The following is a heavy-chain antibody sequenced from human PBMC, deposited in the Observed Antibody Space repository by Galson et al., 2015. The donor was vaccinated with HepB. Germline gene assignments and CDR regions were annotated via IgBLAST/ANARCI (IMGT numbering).Heavy chain of an antibody. CDR3: AREYYYAPGYFDY. CDR2: ISSSGSTI. CDR1: GFTFSSYE. J-gene: IGHJ4*02. Sequence: SLRLSCAASGFTFSSYEMNWVRQAPGKGLEWVSYISSSGSTIYYADSVKGRFTISRGNAKNSLYLQMNSLRAEDTAVYYCAREYYYAPGYFDYWGQGTLVTVSS. V-gene: IGHV3-48*03. D-gene: IGHD3-10*01.